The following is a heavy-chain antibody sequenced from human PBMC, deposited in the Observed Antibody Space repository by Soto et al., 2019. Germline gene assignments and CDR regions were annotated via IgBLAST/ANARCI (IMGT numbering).Heavy chain of an antibody. CDR1: GYTFTSCD. CDR3: ARVVEQQLVLGDY. D-gene: IGHD6-13*01. V-gene: IGHV1-8*01. CDR2: MNPNSGNT. J-gene: IGHJ4*02. Sequence: GASVKVSCKASGYTFTSCDINWVRQATGQGLEWMGWMNPNSGNTGYAQKFQGRVTMTRNTSISTAYMELSSLRSEDTAVYYCARVVEQQLVLGDYWGQGTLVTVSS.